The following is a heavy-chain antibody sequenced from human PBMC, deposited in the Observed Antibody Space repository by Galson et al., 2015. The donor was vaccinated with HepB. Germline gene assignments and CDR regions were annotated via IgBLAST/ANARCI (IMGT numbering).Heavy chain of an antibody. J-gene: IGHJ6*02. CDR3: ARDSGPPQYYDILYYYYGMDV. Sequence: SLRLSCAASGFTFSSYWMSWVRQAPGKGLEWVANIKQDGSEKYYVDSVKGRFTISRDNAKNSLYLQMNSLRAEDTAVYYCARDSGPPQYYDILYYYYGMDVWGQGTTVTVSS. CDR1: GFTFSSYW. V-gene: IGHV3-7*03. D-gene: IGHD3-9*01. CDR2: IKQDGSEK.